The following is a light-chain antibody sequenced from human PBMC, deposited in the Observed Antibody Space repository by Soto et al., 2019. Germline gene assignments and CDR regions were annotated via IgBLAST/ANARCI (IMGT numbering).Light chain of an antibody. CDR3: QQYNSSPT. V-gene: IGKV1-5*03. CDR2: KAS. Sequence: DIQMTQSPSTLSGSVGDRVTITCRASQTISSWLAWYQQKPGQAPKLLIYKASTLKSGVPSRFSGSGSGTEFTLTISSLQPDDFATYYCQQYNSSPTFGQGTKVDI. CDR1: QTISSW. J-gene: IGKJ1*01.